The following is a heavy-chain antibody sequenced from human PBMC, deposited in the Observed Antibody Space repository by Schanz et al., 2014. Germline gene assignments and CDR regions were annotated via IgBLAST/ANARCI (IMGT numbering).Heavy chain of an antibody. J-gene: IGHJ6*03. CDR2: ISAYNGNT. V-gene: IGHV1-18*01. Sequence: QVRVVQSGAEVKKPGASVKVSCKASGYTFTSYGINWVRQAPGQGLEWMGWISAYNGNTNYAQKLQGRVTMTTDTSTSTAYMELRSLRSDDTAVYYCAGTYCSSTSCYTGYYYMDVWGKGTTVTVSS. D-gene: IGHD2-2*02. CDR3: AGTYCSSTSCYTGYYYMDV. CDR1: GYTFTSYG.